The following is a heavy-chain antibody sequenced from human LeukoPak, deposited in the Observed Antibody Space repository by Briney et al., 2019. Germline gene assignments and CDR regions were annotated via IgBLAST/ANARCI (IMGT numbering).Heavy chain of an antibody. V-gene: IGHV3-23*01. J-gene: IGHJ6*03. CDR1: GFTFSSYG. CDR3: AKGSSSWARNYYMDV. CDR2: ISGSGGST. Sequence: GGSLRLSCAASGFTFSSYGMSWVRQAPGKGLEWVSAISGSGGSTYYADSVKGRFTISRDNSKNTLYLQMNSLRAEDTAVYYCAKGSSSWARNYYMDVWGKGTTVTVSS. D-gene: IGHD2-2*01.